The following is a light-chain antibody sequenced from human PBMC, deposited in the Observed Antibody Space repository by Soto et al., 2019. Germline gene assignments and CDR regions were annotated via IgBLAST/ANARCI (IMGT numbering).Light chain of an antibody. CDR2: DVS. J-gene: IGLJ1*01. V-gene: IGLV2-14*01. Sequence: QSALTQPASVSGSPGQSITISCTGTSSDVGGYNYVSWYQQHPGKAPKLMIYDVSNRPSGVSNRFSGSKSGTTASLTISGLQAEDEADYYCSSYTSSSTLGVFGTGTKLTVL. CDR3: SSYTSSSTLGV. CDR1: SSDVGGYNY.